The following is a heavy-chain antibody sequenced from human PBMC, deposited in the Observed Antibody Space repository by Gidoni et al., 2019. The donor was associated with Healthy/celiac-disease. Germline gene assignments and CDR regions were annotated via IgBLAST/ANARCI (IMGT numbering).Heavy chain of an antibody. CDR3: ARGGRDGYIGNWYFDL. D-gene: IGHD5-12*01. CDR1: GGTFSSYA. CDR2: IIPIFGTA. V-gene: IGHV1-69*06. Sequence: QVQLVQSGAEVKKPGSSVKVSCKASGGTFSSYAISWVRPAPGQGLEWMGGIIPIFGTANYAQKFQGRVTITADKSTSTAYMELSSLRSEYTAVYYCARGGRDGYIGNWYFDLWGRGTLVTVSS. J-gene: IGHJ2*01.